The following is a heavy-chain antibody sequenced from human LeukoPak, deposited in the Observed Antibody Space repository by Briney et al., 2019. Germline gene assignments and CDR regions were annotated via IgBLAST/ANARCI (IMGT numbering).Heavy chain of an antibody. CDR2: INPNSGGT. D-gene: IGHD4-17*01. J-gene: IGHJ4*02. Sequence: ASVKVSCKASGYTFTGQYIHWVRQAPGQGPEWMGWINPNSGGTNYAQKFEGRVTMTRDTSISTAYMELSRLRSDDTAVYYCAREEWYGDYYFDYWGQGTLVTVSS. CDR1: GYTFTGQY. CDR3: AREEWYGDYYFDY. V-gene: IGHV1-2*02.